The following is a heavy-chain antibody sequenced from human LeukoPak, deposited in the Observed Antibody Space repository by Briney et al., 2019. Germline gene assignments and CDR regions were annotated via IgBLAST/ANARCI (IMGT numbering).Heavy chain of an antibody. J-gene: IGHJ4*02. CDR1: GYTFTSFD. D-gene: IGHD6-19*01. CDR3: ARHSSGWDSFDY. CDR2: MNPNSGNT. Sequence: ASVKVSCKASGYTFTSFDINWVRQATGQGLEWMGWMNPNSGNTGYAQKFQGRVTMTRNTSISTAYMELSSLRSEDTAVYYCARHSSGWDSFDYWGQGTLVTVSS. V-gene: IGHV1-8*01.